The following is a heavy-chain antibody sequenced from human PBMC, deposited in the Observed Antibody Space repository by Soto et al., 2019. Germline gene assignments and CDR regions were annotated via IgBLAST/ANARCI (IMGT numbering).Heavy chain of an antibody. V-gene: IGHV3-15*07. CDR1: GVTFSDAW. J-gene: IGHJ4*02. Sequence: EVQVVESGGGLVKPGGSLRLSCAASGVTFSDAWMNWARQVPGKGLEWVGRIKSKTDGGAIDYSAPVKGRFTISREDSNNTVYLQMNSLETEDTAVYYCFLARKLGYWGQGTLVTVSS. CDR2: IKSKTDGGAI. CDR3: FLARKLGY.